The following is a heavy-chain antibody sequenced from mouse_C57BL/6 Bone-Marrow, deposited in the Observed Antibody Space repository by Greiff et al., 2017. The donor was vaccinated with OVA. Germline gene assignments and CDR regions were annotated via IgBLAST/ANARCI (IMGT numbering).Heavy chain of an antibody. CDR2: INPYNGGT. CDR3: ARKRETGTGGYYFDY. CDR1: GYTFTDYY. Sequence: EVKLQQSGPVLVKPGASVKMSCKASGYTFTDYYMNWVKQSHGKSLEWIGVINPYNGGTSYNQKFKGKATLTVDKSSSTAYMELNSLTSEDSAVYYCARKRETGTGGYYFDYWGQGTTLTVSS. D-gene: IGHD4-1*01. J-gene: IGHJ2*01. V-gene: IGHV1-19*01.